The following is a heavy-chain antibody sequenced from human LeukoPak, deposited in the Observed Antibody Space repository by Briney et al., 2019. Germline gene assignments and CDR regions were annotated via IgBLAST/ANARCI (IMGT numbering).Heavy chain of an antibody. V-gene: IGHV3-74*01. Sequence: GGSLRLSCAASGFTFSSYWMHWVRQAPGKGLVWVSRINSGGSSTSYADSVKGRFTISRDNAKNTLYLQMNSLRAEDTAVYYCARRYDFWSDLDYWGQGTLVTVSS. J-gene: IGHJ4*02. CDR1: GFTFSSYW. CDR2: INSGGSST. D-gene: IGHD3-3*01. CDR3: ARRYDFWSDLDY.